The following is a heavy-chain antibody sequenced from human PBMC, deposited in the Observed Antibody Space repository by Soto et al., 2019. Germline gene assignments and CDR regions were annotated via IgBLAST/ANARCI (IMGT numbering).Heavy chain of an antibody. V-gene: IGHV3-23*01. CDR1: GFTLNTDA. CDR3: AKDSASPAP. J-gene: IGHJ5*02. Sequence: GGSLRLSCAASGFTLNTDAMSWVRQTPGKGLEWVSGISSSGSTYYADSVKGRFTISRDNSKNTLYLQMNSLRAEDTAVYYCAKDSASPAPWRQGSLVTVSS. CDR2: ISSSGST.